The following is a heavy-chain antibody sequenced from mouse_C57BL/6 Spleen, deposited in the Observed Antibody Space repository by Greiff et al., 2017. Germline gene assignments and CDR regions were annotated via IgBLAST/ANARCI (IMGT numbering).Heavy chain of an antibody. J-gene: IGHJ2*01. D-gene: IGHD3-2*02. V-gene: IGHV1-82*01. CDR2: IYPGDGDT. CDR3: ARASGYVEETFDY. CDR1: GYAFSNYW. Sequence: QVQLQQSGAELVKPGASVKISCKASGYAFSNYWMSWVKQRPGKGLEWIGRIYPGDGDTNYNGKFKGKATLTADKSSSTAYMQLSSLTSEDSAVYFCARASGYVEETFDYWGQGTTLTVSS.